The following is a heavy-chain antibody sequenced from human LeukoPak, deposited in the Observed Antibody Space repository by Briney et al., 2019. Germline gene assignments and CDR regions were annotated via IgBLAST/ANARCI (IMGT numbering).Heavy chain of an antibody. CDR1: GGSIGSYY. CDR2: IHYSGTT. D-gene: IGHD3-10*01. CDR3: ARRYYFVSGSYYPFDF. Sequence: SETLSLTCIVSGGSIGSYYWSWIRQPPGKGLEWMGCIHYSGTTYSNPSLKSRISISVDTSKSQFSLKLRSVTAADTAVYYCARRYYFVSGSYYPFDFWGQGTLVTVSS. J-gene: IGHJ4*02. V-gene: IGHV4-59*04.